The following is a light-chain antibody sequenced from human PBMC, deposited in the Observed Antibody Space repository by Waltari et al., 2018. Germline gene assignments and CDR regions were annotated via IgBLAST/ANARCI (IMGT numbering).Light chain of an antibody. CDR3: QHYVSLPAT. V-gene: IGKV3-20*01. CDR1: QSISKY. CDR2: HAS. Sequence: EIVLTQSPDTLSFSQGESATLSCRASQSISKYLAWYQQKPGQAPRLLIYHASSRSTGIPDRFSGSGFGTDFSLTISRLEPEDFAVYYCQHYVSLPATFGQGTKLEIK. J-gene: IGKJ1*01.